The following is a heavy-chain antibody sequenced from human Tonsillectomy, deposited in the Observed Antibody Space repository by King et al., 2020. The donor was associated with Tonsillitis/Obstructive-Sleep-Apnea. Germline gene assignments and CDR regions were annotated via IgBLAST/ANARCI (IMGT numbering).Heavy chain of an antibody. CDR3: ARELGVTYGYFGMDV. Sequence: VQLVESGGGVVQPGRSLRLSCAASGFTFSSYAMHWVRQAPGKGLKWVAVIWYDGSNKYYADPVKGRFTISRDNIKNTLYLQMNSLRAEDTAVYYCARELGVTYGYFGMDVWGPGTTVTVSS. CDR2: IWYDGSNK. CDR1: GFTFSSYA. D-gene: IGHD4-11*01. V-gene: IGHV3-33*01. J-gene: IGHJ6*02.